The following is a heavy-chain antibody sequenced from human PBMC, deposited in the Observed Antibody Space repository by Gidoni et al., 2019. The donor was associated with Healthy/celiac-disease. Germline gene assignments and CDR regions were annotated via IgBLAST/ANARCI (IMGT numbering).Heavy chain of an antibody. CDR1: GFTFSSYA. V-gene: IGHV3-30-3*01. D-gene: IGHD4-17*01. Sequence: QVQLVESGGGVVQPGRSLRLSCDASGFTFSSYAMHWVRQAPGKGLEWVAVISYDGSNKYYADSVKGRFNIARDNSKNTLYLQMNSLRAEDTAVYYCARESPLTTGGGYFDYWGQGTLVTVSS. CDR3: ARESPLTTGGGYFDY. J-gene: IGHJ4*02. CDR2: ISYDGSNK.